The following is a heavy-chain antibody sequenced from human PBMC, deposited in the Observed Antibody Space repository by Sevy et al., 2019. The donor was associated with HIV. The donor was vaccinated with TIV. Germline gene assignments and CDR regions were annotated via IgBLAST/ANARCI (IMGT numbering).Heavy chain of an antibody. CDR1: GYTFTGYY. Sequence: ASVKVSCKASGYTFTGYYMHWVRQAPGQGLEWMGWVNPNSGDTNYAQKFQGRVTMTRDTSISTAYMELGRLRSDDTAVYYCARVRVGYCTNGVCFKFSGFDYWGQGTLVTVSS. CDR3: ARVRVGYCTNGVCFKFSGFDY. V-gene: IGHV1-2*02. J-gene: IGHJ4*02. CDR2: VNPNSGDT. D-gene: IGHD2-8*01.